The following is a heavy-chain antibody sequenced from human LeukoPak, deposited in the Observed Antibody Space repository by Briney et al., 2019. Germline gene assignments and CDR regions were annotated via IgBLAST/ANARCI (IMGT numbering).Heavy chain of an antibody. CDR3: ARGSHSSGWADAFDI. CDR2: ISAYNGNT. Sequence: ASVKVSCKASGYTFTSYGISWVRQAPGQGLEWMGWISAYNGNTNYAQKLQGRVTMTTDTSTSTAYMELRSLRPDDTAVYYCARGSHSSGWADAFDIWGQGTMVTVSS. D-gene: IGHD6-19*01. CDR1: GYTFTSYG. V-gene: IGHV1-18*01. J-gene: IGHJ3*02.